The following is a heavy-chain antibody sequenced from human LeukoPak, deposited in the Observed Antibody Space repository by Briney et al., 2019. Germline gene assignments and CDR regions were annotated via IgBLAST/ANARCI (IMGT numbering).Heavy chain of an antibody. V-gene: IGHV4-39*01. D-gene: IGHD3-22*01. CDR2: IYYSGST. Sequence: SETLSLTCTVSGGSISSSSYYWGWIRQPPGKGLEWIGSIYYSGSTYYNPSLKSRVTISVDTSKNQFSLKLSSVTAADTAVYYCARQVARLYYYDSSGYHGGYWGQGTLVTVSS. CDR3: ARQVARLYYYDSSGYHGGY. J-gene: IGHJ4*02. CDR1: GGSISSSSYY.